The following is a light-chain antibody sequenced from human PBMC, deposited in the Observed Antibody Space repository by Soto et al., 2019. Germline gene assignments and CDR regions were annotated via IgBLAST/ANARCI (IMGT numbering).Light chain of an antibody. CDR1: TSDVGGYNY. CDR2: EVS. CDR3: LSKTSTISYV. J-gene: IGLJ1*01. V-gene: IGLV2-14*01. Sequence: QSVLTQPASVSGSPGQSIAISCTGTTSDVGGYNYVSWYQQHPGKVPKLLIHEVSNRPSGVSSRFSGSKSGNTASLTISGLQAEDEADYYCLSKTSTISYVFGTGTKVTV.